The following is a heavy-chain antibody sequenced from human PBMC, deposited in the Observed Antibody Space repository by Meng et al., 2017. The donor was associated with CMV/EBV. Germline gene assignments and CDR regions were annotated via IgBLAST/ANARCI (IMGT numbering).Heavy chain of an antibody. CDR1: GFTFSSYS. CDR2: ISSSSSYI. D-gene: IGHD6-13*01. J-gene: IGHJ4*02. V-gene: IGHV3-21*01. Sequence: GESLKISCAASGFTFSSYSMNWVRQAPGKGLEWVSSISSSSSYIYYADSVKGRFTISRDNAKNSLCLQMNSLRAEDTAVYYCASYHHSSSQWYFDYWGQGTLVTVSS. CDR3: ASYHHSSSQWYFDY.